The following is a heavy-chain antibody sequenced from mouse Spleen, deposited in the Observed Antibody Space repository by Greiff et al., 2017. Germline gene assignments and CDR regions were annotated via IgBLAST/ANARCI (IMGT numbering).Heavy chain of an antibody. CDR1: GFTFTDYY. J-gene: IGHJ4*01. D-gene: IGHD1-1*01. V-gene: IGHV7-3*01. CDR2: IRNKANGYTT. Sequence: EVQLVESGGGLVQPGGSLSLSCAASGFTFTDYYMSWVRQPPGKALEWLGFIRNKANGYTTEYSASVKGRFTISRDNSQSILYLQMNALRAEDSATYYCARSLYYYGSSRYAMDYWGQGTTVTVSS. CDR3: ARSLYYYGSSRYAMDY.